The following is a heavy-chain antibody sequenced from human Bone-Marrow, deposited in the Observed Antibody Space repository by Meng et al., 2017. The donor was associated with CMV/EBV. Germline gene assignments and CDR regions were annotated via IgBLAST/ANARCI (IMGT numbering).Heavy chain of an antibody. J-gene: IGHJ6*02. D-gene: IGHD3-3*01. Sequence: ASVKVSCKASDYTFTSYGISWVRQAPGQGLEWMGWISAYNVNTKYSQKVQGRVTMTTDTSTNTAYMELRSLRSDDTAVYYCARDFDFWSGYPDYYGMDVWGQGTTVTVSS. CDR1: DYTFTSYG. V-gene: IGHV1-18*01. CDR2: ISAYNVNT. CDR3: ARDFDFWSGYPDYYGMDV.